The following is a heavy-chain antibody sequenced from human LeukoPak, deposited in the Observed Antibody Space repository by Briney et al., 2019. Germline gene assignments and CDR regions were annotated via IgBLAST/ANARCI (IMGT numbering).Heavy chain of an antibody. CDR2: IYYSGST. CDR1: GGSISSSSYY. Sequence: SETLSLTCTVSGGSISSSSYYWGWIRQPPGKGLEWIGSIYYSGSTYYNPSFKSRVTISVDTSKNQFSLKLSSVTAADTAVYYCARGEGSCWYETFDYWGQGTLVTVSS. D-gene: IGHD6-19*01. J-gene: IGHJ4*02. V-gene: IGHV4-39*07. CDR3: ARGEGSCWYETFDY.